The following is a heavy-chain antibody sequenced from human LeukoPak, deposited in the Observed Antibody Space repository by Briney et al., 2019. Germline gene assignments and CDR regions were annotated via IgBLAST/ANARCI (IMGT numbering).Heavy chain of an antibody. D-gene: IGHD3-10*01. CDR2: IYYSGST. V-gene: IGHV4-31*03. CDR1: GGSISSGGYY. Sequence: SETLSLTCTVSGGSISSGGYYWSWIRQHPGKGLEWIGYIYYSGSTYYNPSLKSRVTISVDTSKNQFSLKLSSVTAADTAVYYCAKCVWFGEPPVPRYFDLWGRGTLVTVSS. J-gene: IGHJ2*01. CDR3: AKCVWFGEPPVPRYFDL.